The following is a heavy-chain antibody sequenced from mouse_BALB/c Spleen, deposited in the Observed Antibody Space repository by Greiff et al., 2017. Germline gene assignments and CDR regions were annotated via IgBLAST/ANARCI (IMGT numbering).Heavy chain of an antibody. Sequence: DVQLVESGGGLVQPGGSMKLSCVASGFTFSSYWMSWVRQSPGKGLEWVAEIRLKSDNYATHYAESVKGKFTISRDDSKSRLYLQMNSLRAEDTGIYYCTRYYGSSDAMDYWGQGTSVTVSA. J-gene: IGHJ4*01. D-gene: IGHD1-1*01. CDR2: IRLKSDNYAT. CDR3: TRYYGSSDAMDY. CDR1: GFTFSSYW. V-gene: IGHV6-6*02.